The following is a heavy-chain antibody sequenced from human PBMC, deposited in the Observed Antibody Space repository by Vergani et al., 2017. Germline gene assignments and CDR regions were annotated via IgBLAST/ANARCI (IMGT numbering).Heavy chain of an antibody. CDR2: ISYDGSNK. V-gene: IGHV3-30*03. J-gene: IGHJ4*02. CDR3: ARDAGTLTLDY. D-gene: IGHD1-14*01. Sequence: VQLVESGGGLVKPGGSLRLSCAASGFTFSSYGMHWVRQAPGKGLEWVAVISYDGSNKYYADSVKGRFTISRDNSKNTLYLQMNSLRAEDTAVYYCARDAGTLTLDYWGQGTLVTVSS. CDR1: GFTFSSYG.